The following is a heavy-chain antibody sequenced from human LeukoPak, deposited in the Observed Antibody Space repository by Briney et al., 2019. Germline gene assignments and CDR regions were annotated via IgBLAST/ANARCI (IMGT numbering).Heavy chain of an antibody. CDR3: ARFPAGYYDRSWAFDI. D-gene: IGHD3-22*01. Sequence: SETLSLTCAVYGGSFSGYYWSWIRQPPGKGLEWIGEINHSGSTNYNPSLKSRVTISADTSKNQFSLKLSSVTAADTAVYYCARFPAGYYDRSWAFDIWGQGTMVTVSS. CDR1: GGSFSGYY. V-gene: IGHV4-34*01. CDR2: INHSGST. J-gene: IGHJ3*02.